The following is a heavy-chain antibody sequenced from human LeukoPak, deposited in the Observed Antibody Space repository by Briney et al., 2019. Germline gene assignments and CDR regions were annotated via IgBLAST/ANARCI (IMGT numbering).Heavy chain of an antibody. V-gene: IGHV4-59*06. CDR1: GGSISSYY. J-gene: IGHJ4*02. D-gene: IGHD3-22*01. Sequence: SETLSLTCTVSGGSISSYYWSWIRQHPGKGLEWIGYIYCSGSTYYNPSLKSRVTISVDTSKNQFSLKLSSVTAADTAVYYCARAGYDSSGIDYWGQGTLVTVSS. CDR2: IYCSGST. CDR3: ARAGYDSSGIDY.